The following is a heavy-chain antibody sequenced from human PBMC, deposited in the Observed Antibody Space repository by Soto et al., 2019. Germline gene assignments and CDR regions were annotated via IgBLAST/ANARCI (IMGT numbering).Heavy chain of an antibody. J-gene: IGHJ5*02. D-gene: IGHD6-13*01. CDR2: IYWNDEK. CDR1: GFSLSTSGGG. V-gene: IGHV2-5*01. CDR3: AHKTSATDCFHP. Sequence: SGPTLVNPTQTLTLTCTFSGFSLSTSGGGLGWIRQPPGKALEWLGIIYWNDEKRYRPSLRRRLTIIKDTSKNQVVLTLPNVDPVDTATYYCAHKTSATDCFHPWGQGTLVTVSS.